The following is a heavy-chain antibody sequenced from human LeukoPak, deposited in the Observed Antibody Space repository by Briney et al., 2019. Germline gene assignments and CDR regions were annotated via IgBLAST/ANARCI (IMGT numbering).Heavy chain of an antibody. V-gene: IGHV4-39*01. CDR1: GGSISSSSYY. CDR2: IYYSGST. Sequence: PSETLSLTCTVSGGSISSSSYYWGWIRQPPGKGLEWIGSIYYSGSTYYNPSLKSRVTISVDTSKNQFSLKLSSVTAADTAVYYCANINPYGGVDYWGQGTLVTVSS. D-gene: IGHD4-23*01. J-gene: IGHJ4*02. CDR3: ANINPYGGVDY.